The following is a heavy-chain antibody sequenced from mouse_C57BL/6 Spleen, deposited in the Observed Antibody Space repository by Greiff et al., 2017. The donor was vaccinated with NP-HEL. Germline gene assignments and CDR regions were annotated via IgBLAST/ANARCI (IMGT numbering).Heavy chain of an antibody. V-gene: IGHV1-4*01. CDR1: GYTFTSYT. J-gene: IGHJ3*01. D-gene: IGHD1-1*02. CDR3: ARWWETWFAY. CDR2: INPSSGYT. Sequence: QVQLQQSGAELARPGASVKMSCKASGYTFTSYTMHWVKQRPGQGLEWIGYINPSSGYTKYNQKFKDKATWTADKSSSTAYMQLSSLTAEDSAVYYCARWWETWFAYWGQGTLVTVSA.